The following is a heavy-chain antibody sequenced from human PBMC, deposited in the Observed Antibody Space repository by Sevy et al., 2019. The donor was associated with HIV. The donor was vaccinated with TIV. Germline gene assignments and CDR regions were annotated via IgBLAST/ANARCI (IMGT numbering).Heavy chain of an antibody. CDR2: ISYDGSNK. CDR1: GFTFSSYA. J-gene: IGHJ4*02. D-gene: IGHD2-2*01. Sequence: GGSLRLSCAASGFTFSSYAMHWVRQAPGKGLEWVAVISYDGSNKYYADSVKGRLTISRDNSKNTLYLQMNSLRAEDTAVYYCARGWDIVVVPAANQFDYWGQGTLVTVSS. V-gene: IGHV3-30-3*01. CDR3: ARGWDIVVVPAANQFDY.